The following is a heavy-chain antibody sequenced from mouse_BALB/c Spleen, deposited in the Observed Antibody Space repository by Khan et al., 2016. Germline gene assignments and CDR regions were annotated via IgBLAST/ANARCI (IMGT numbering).Heavy chain of an antibody. J-gene: IGHJ3*01. CDR2: INPGSGGT. CDR3: ARPDGYDGGHAY. D-gene: IGHD2-2*01. Sequence: QVQLKEPGAELVRPGTSVKMSCKASGYAFTNYLIEWVKQRPGQGLEWIGVINPGSGGTHYNEKFKGKATLTADKPSSTAYMQRSSLSSDDSAVFVCARPDGYDGGHAYWGQGTLGTVSA. CDR1: GYAFTNYL. V-gene: IGHV1-54*01.